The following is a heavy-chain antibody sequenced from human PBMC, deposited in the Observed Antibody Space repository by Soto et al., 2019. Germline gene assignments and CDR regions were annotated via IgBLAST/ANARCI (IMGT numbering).Heavy chain of an antibody. V-gene: IGHV1-3*01. CDR2: INAGNGNT. Sequence: ASVKVSCKASGYSFTSYAMHWVRQAPGQRLEWMGWINAGNGNTNYAQKLQGRVTMTTDTSTSTAYMELRSLRSDDTAVYYCARDNPPLGYWGQGILVTVSS. CDR3: ARDNPPLGY. J-gene: IGHJ4*02. CDR1: GYSFTSYA.